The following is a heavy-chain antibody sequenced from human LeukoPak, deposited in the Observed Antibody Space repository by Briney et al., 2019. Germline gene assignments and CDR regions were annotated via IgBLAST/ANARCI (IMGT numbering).Heavy chain of an antibody. CDR3: ARVGKPYCSSTSCYAWGPYYYYYMDV. V-gene: IGHV4-34*01. D-gene: IGHD2-2*01. CDR1: GFTFSSYA. J-gene: IGHJ6*03. CDR2: INHSGST. Sequence: PGGSLRLSCAASGFTFSSYAMSWIRQPPGKGLEWIGEINHSGSTNYNPSLKSRVTISVDTSKNQFSLKLSSVTAADTAVYYCARVGKPYCSSTSCYAWGPYYYYYMDVWGKGTTVTVSS.